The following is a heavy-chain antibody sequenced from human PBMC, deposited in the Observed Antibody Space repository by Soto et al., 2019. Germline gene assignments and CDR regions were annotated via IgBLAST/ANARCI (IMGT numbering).Heavy chain of an antibody. J-gene: IGHJ4*02. Sequence: SETLSLTCTVSGGSISSYYWSWIRQPPGKGLEWIGYIYYSGSTNYNPSLKSRVTISVDTSKNQFSLKLSSVTAPDTAVYYCVWVCRDGYNAHYFDYWGQGTLVPVSS. V-gene: IGHV4-59*01. CDR3: VWVCRDGYNAHYFDY. CDR2: IYYSGST. D-gene: IGHD5-12*01. CDR1: GGSISSYY.